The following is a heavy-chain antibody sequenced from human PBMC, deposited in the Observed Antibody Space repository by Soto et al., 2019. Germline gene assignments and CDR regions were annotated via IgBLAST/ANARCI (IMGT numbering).Heavy chain of an antibody. CDR1: GGSFSGYY. J-gene: IGHJ4*02. CDR3: AGAYNWNDRGFYY. CDR2: INHSGST. D-gene: IGHD1-1*01. Sequence: QVQLQQWGAGLLKPSETLSLTCAVYGGSFSGYYWSWIRQPPGKGLEWIGEINHSGSTNYNPSLKSRVTISVDTSKNQFSLKLSSVTAADTAVYYCAGAYNWNDRGFYYWGQGTLVTVSS. V-gene: IGHV4-34*01.